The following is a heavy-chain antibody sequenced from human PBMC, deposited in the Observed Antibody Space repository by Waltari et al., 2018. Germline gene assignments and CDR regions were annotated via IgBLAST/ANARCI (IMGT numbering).Heavy chain of an antibody. V-gene: IGHV3-53*01. CDR2: IYSGGST. D-gene: IGHD3-9*01. CDR1: GFTVSSNY. J-gene: IGHJ6*02. CDR3: ARGNDILTGWSYYYGMDV. Sequence: EVQLVESGGGLIQPGGSLRLSCAASGFTVSSNYMSWVRQPPGQGLEWVSVIYSGGSTYYADSVKGRFTISRDNSKNTLYLQMNSLRAEDTAVYYCARGNDILTGWSYYYGMDVWGQGTTVTVSS.